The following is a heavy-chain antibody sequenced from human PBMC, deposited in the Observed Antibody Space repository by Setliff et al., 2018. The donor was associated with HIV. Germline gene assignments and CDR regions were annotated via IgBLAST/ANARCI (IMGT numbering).Heavy chain of an antibody. J-gene: IGHJ6*03. Sequence: PSETLSLTCAVYGGSFSGYYWSWIRQPPGKGLEWIGHIAASGDPNYNTSLKSRLSMSVHTSKNQFSLSLTSVSAADTAVYFCVRGRIDTHWDYFKEYFFNYIDVWGQGTTVTVSS. CDR1: GGSFSGYY. CDR2: IAASGDP. CDR3: VRGRIDTHWDYFKEYFFNYIDV. V-gene: IGHV4-34*01. D-gene: IGHD3-3*01.